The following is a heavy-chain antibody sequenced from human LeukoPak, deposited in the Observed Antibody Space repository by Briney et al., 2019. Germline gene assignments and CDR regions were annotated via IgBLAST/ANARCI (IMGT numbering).Heavy chain of an antibody. V-gene: IGHV4-30-4*01. CDR2: IYYSGST. D-gene: IGHD3-22*01. Sequence: SQTLSLTCTVSGGSISSGDYYWSWIRQPPGKGLEWIGYIYYSGSTYYNPSLKSRVTISVDTSKNQFSLKLSSVTAADTAVYYCARVSPRYYDSSGYGFDYWGQGTLVTVSS. J-gene: IGHJ4*02. CDR1: GGSISSGDYY. CDR3: ARVSPRYYDSSGYGFDY.